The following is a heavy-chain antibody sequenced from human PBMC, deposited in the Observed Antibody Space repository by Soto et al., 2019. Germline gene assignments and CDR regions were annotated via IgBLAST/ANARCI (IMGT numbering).Heavy chain of an antibody. J-gene: IGHJ4*02. D-gene: IGHD6-13*01. CDR2: ISGSGGST. V-gene: IGHV3-23*01. Sequence: EVQLLDSGGGLVQPGGSLRLSCAASGFTFSSYAMNWVRQAPGKGLEWVSVISGSGGSTYYADSVKGRFTISRDNSKNTVYLQMNSRRAEDTAVYYCARRGPGTYFDYWGQGTLVTVSS. CDR1: GFTFSSYA. CDR3: ARRGPGTYFDY.